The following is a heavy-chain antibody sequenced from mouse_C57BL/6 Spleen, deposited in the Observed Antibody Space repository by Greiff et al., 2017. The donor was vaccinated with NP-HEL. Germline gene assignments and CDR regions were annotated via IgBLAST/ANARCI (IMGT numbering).Heavy chain of an antibody. V-gene: IGHV7-3*01. CDR2: IRNKANGYTT. CDR1: GFTFTDYY. D-gene: IGHD1-2*01. J-gene: IGHJ2*01. Sequence: DVQLVESGGGLVQPGGSLSLSCAASGFTFTDYYMSWVRQPPGKALEWLGFIRNKANGYTTEYSASVKGRFTISRDNSQSILYLQMNALRAEDSATYYCARFPHYYGILDYWGQGTTLTVSS. CDR3: ARFPHYYGILDY.